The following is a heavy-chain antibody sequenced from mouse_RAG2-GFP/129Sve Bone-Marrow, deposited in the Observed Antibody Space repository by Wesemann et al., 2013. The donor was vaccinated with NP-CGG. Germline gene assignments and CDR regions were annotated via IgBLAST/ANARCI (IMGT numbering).Heavy chain of an antibody. Sequence: ASVKLSCKASGYTFTSYWMHWVKQRPGRGLEWIGRIDPNSGGTKYNEKFKSKATLTVDTSSSTAYIQLSSLSSEDSAVYFCAALTGPFDYWGQGTTLTVSS. J-gene: IGHJ2*01. CDR3: AALTGPFDY. CDR2: IDPNSGGT. D-gene: IGHD4-1*01. V-gene: IGHV1-62-3*01. CDR1: GYTFTSYW.